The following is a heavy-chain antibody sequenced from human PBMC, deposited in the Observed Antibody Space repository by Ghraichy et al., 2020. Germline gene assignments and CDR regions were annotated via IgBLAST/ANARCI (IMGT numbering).Heavy chain of an antibody. Sequence: SGPTLVKPTQTLTLTCTFSGFSLSTSGVGVDWIRQPPGKALEWLALIYWDDDKFYSPSLKTRLTITKDTSKNQVVLTITNMDPVDTATYFCAHRRPLGTSGSWGRFDYWGQGTLVTVSS. V-gene: IGHV2-5*02. CDR2: IYWDDDK. D-gene: IGHD1-26*01. CDR1: GFSLSTSGVG. J-gene: IGHJ4*02. CDR3: AHRRPLGTSGSWGRFDY.